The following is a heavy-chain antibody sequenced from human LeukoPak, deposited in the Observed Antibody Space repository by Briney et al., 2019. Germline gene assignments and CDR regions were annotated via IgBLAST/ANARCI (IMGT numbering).Heavy chain of an antibody. CDR2: IYHSGST. J-gene: IGHJ3*02. CDR3: ARRHQNDAFDI. V-gene: IGHV4-38-2*01. Sequence: SETLSLTCAVSGYSISSGYYWGRIRQPPGKGLEWIGSIYHSGSTYYNPSLKSRVTISVDTSKNQFSLKLSSVTAADTAVYYCARRHQNDAFDIWGQGTMVTVSS. CDR1: GYSISSGYY.